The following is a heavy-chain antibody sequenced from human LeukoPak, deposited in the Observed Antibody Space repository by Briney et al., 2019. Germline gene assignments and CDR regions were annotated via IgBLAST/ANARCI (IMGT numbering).Heavy chain of an antibody. J-gene: IGHJ4*02. CDR3: ASRNPYDSSGYYPFDY. CDR2: IIPIFGTA. Sequence: SVKVSCKASGGTFSSYAISWVRQAPGQGLGWMGGIIPIFGTANYAQKFQGRVTITTDESTSTAYMELSSLRSEDTAVYYCASRNPYDSSGYYPFDYWGQGTLVTVSP. CDR1: GGTFSSYA. D-gene: IGHD3-22*01. V-gene: IGHV1-69*05.